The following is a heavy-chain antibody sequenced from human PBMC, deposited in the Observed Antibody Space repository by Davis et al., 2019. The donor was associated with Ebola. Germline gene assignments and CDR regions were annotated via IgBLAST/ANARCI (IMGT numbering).Heavy chain of an antibody. J-gene: IGHJ4*02. CDR3: ARVAAAPFDY. D-gene: IGHD6-25*01. V-gene: IGHV3-30-3*01. Sequence: GESLKISCAASGFTFSRYGMHWVRQAPGKGLEWVAVISYDGSNKYYADSVKGRFTISRDNSKNTLYLHMNSLRAEDTAVYYCARVAAAPFDYWGQGTLVTVSS. CDR2: ISYDGSNK. CDR1: GFTFSRYG.